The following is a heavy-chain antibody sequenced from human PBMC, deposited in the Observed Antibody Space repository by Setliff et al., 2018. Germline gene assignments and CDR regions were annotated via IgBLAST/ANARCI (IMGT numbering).Heavy chain of an antibody. D-gene: IGHD1-26*01. V-gene: IGHV5-51*01. CDR2: ICPGDSDT. Sequence: PGESLKISCQGSGYSFSTYWIGWVRQMPGKGLEWMGFICPGDSDTRYSPSFQGQVTISADKSISTAYLQWSSLKASDTAIYYCARVGPLTDDAFDIWGQGTMVTVSS. CDR3: ARVGPLTDDAFDI. CDR1: GYSFSTYW. J-gene: IGHJ3*02.